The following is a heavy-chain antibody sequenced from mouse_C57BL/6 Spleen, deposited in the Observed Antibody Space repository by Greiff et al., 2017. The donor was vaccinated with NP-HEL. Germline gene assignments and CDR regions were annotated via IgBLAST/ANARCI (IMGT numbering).Heavy chain of an antibody. J-gene: IGHJ1*03. V-gene: IGHV2-2*01. D-gene: IGHD2-4*01. CDR3: ARYYDYDDFDV. Sequence: QVQLKQSGPGLVQPSQSLSITCTVSGFSLTSYGVHWVRQSPGKGLEWLGVIWSGGSTDYTAAFISRLSISKDNSKSQVFFKMNSLQADDTAIYYCARYYDYDDFDVWGTGTTVTVSS. CDR2: IWSGGST. CDR1: GFSLTSYG.